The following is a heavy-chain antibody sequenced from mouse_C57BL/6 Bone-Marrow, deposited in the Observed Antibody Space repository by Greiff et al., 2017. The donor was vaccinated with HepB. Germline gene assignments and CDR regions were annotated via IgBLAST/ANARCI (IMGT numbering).Heavy chain of an antibody. D-gene: IGHD1-1*01. CDR2: INYDGSST. Sequence: EVKVEESEGGLVQPGSSMKLSCTASGFTFSDYYMAWVRQVPEKGLEWVANINYDGSSTYYLDSLKSRFIISRDNAKNILYLQMSSLKSEDTATYYCARETYGSSYDWYFDVWGTGTTVTVSS. V-gene: IGHV5-16*01. CDR1: GFTFSDYY. J-gene: IGHJ1*03. CDR3: ARETYGSSYDWYFDV.